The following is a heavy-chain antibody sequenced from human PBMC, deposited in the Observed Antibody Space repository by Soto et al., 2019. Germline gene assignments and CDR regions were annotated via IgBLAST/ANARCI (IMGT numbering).Heavy chain of an antibody. Sequence: QVQLQESGPGLVKHSQTLSLTCTVSGGSISSGGYYWSWIRQHPGKGLEWIGYIYYSGSTYYNPSLKSRVTISVDTSKNKFSLKLSSVTAADTAVYYCAREWSSLWNAFDIWGQGTMVTVSS. CDR2: IYYSGST. J-gene: IGHJ3*02. D-gene: IGHD1-26*01. V-gene: IGHV4-31*03. CDR1: GGSISSGGYY. CDR3: AREWSSLWNAFDI.